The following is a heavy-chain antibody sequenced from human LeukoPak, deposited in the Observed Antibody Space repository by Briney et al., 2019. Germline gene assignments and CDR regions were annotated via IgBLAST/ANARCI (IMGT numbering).Heavy chain of an antibody. CDR3: ARNGLTTGAKSYYYYMDV. D-gene: IGHD1-1*01. V-gene: IGHV1-18*01. CDR2: ISAYNGNT. CDR1: GYTFTSYG. Sequence: ASVKVSCKASGYTFTSYGISWVRQAPAQGLEWMGWISAYNGNTNYAQKLQGRVTMTTDTSTSTAYMELRSLRSDDTAVYYCARNGLTTGAKSYYYYMDVWGKGTTVTVSS. J-gene: IGHJ6*03.